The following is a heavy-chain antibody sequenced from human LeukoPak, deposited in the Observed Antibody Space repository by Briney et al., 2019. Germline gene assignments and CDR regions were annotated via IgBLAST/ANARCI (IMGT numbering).Heavy chain of an antibody. CDR3: ARGGYYYDSSGYSHLPDY. V-gene: IGHV1-46*01. D-gene: IGHD3-22*01. CDR2: INPSGGST. J-gene: IGHJ4*02. Sequence: GASVKVSCKASGYTFTSYYMHWVRQAPGQGLEWMGIINPSGGSTNYAQMFQGRVTITADESTSTAYMELSSLRSEDTAVYYCARGGYYYDSSGYSHLPDYWGQGTLVTVSA. CDR1: GYTFTSYY.